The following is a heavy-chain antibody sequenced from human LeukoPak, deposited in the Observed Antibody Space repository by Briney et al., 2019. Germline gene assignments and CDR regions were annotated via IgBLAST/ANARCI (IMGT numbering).Heavy chain of an antibody. V-gene: IGHV1-2*02. Sequence: ASVKVSCKASGYMFTGYYMHRVRQAPGQGLEWMGWINPNSGGTNYAQKFQGRVTMTRDTSISTAYMDLNRLRSDDTAVYYCARVVAVTGTRVYYMDVWGKGTTVTVSS. CDR2: INPNSGGT. CDR1: GYMFTGYY. CDR3: ARVVAVTGTRVYYMDV. D-gene: IGHD6-19*01. J-gene: IGHJ6*03.